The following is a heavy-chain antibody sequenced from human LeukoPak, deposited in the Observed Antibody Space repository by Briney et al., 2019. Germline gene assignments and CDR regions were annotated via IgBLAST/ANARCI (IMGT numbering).Heavy chain of an antibody. CDR1: GFTFSSYS. CDR3: AREDIVVVPAAMTEEDYYYYGMDV. CDR2: ISSSSSCI. V-gene: IGHV3-21*01. J-gene: IGHJ6*02. Sequence: GGSLRLSCAASGFTFSSYSMNWVRQAPGKGLEWVSSISSSSSCIYYADSVKGRFTISRDNAKNSLYLQMNSLRAEDTAVYYCAREDIVVVPAAMTEEDYYYYGMDVWGQGTTVTVSS. D-gene: IGHD2-2*01.